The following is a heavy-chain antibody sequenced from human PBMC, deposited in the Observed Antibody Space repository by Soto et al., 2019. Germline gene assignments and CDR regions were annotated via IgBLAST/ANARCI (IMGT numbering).Heavy chain of an antibody. CDR3: ARHRQYYDTSGYQQRYFDY. J-gene: IGHJ4*02. D-gene: IGHD3-22*01. V-gene: IGHV4-39*01. CDR1: GGSINSSSYF. Sequence: SETLSLTCSVSGGSINSSSYFWGWVRQPPGKGLEWIGSIYYSGSTYYNPSLRSRVTISVDTSKNQFSLKLSSVTAADTAVFYCARHRQYYDTSGYQQRYFDYWGQGTQVTVSS. CDR2: IYYSGST.